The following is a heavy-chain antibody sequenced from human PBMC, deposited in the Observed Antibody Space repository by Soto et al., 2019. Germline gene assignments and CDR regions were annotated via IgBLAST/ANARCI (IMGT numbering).Heavy chain of an antibody. D-gene: IGHD4-17*01. V-gene: IGHV1-69*13. Sequence: SVKVSCKASGGTFSSYSISWVRQAPGQGLEWMGGIIPIFGTANYAQKFQGRVTITADESTSTAYMELSSLRSEDTAVYYCARELLGGYGGKSDYWGQGTLVTVSS. CDR3: ARELLGGYGGKSDY. CDR2: IIPIFGTA. J-gene: IGHJ4*02. CDR1: GGTFSSYS.